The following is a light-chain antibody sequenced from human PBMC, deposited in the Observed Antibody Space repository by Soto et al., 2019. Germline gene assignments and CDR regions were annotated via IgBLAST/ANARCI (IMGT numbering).Light chain of an antibody. Sequence: IQMTQSPLFLSASIGDRVTITCQASQDITNYLNWYQQKPGKAPKLLIYDASMLERGVPSRFSGGGSGTHFTFTISSLQPEDIATFYCQQYDSFPYSVGQGTKVDIK. CDR3: QQYDSFPYS. CDR2: DAS. CDR1: QDITNY. J-gene: IGKJ2*03. V-gene: IGKV1-33*01.